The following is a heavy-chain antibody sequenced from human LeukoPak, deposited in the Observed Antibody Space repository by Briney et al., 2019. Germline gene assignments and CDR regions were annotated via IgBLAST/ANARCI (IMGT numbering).Heavy chain of an antibody. CDR3: ARTGYSSSWFSYYYGMDV. J-gene: IGHJ6*02. CDR2: INPNSGGT. Sequence: GASVKVSCKASGYTFTGYYMHWVRQAPGQGLEWMGWINPNSGGTSYAQKFQGRVTMTRDTSISTAYMELSRLRSDDTAVYYCARTGYSSSWFSYYYGMDVWGQGTTVTVSS. CDR1: GYTFTGYY. V-gene: IGHV1-2*02. D-gene: IGHD6-13*01.